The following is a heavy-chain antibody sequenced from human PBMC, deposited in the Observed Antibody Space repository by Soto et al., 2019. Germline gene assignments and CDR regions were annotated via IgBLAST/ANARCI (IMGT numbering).Heavy chain of an antibody. CDR2: INWEDDK. Sequence: SGPTLVNPTQTLTLTCSFSGFSLTTLGMSVSWVRQPPGKALEWLALINWEDDKYYSPSLKTRLTISKDTSKNRVLLTMTNLDPVDTATYYCVRGEVPSTMVMYFDAWGQGTLVTVSA. J-gene: IGHJ4*02. CDR1: GFSLTTLGMS. CDR3: VRGEVPSTMVMYFDA. D-gene: IGHD3-10*01. V-gene: IGHV2-70*20.